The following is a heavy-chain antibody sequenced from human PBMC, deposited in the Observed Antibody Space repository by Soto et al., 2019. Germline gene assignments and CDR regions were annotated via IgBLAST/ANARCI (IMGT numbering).Heavy chain of an antibody. CDR1: GYRFTTYW. D-gene: IGHD3-10*01. J-gene: IGHJ6*02. Sequence: PGESLKISCQDSGYRFTTYWITWVRQMPGKGLEWMGKIDSSDSYTNYNPSFQGHVTISADKSISTVYLQWSSLKASDTAMYYCARSDYGDYGGLDVWGQGTTVTVSS. CDR3: ARSDYGDYGGLDV. CDR2: IDSSDSYT. V-gene: IGHV5-10-1*01.